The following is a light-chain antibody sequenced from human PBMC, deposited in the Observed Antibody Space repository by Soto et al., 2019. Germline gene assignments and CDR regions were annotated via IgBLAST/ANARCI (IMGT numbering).Light chain of an antibody. Sequence: VLTQPPSASGTPGQRATMSCSGSSSNIGTNHVYWYQQVPGTAPKLLIYRNNQRPSGVSDRFSGSKSGTSASLAISGLRSEDEADYYCVAWDDSLSRPVFGGGTKLTVL. CDR3: VAWDDSLSRPV. J-gene: IGLJ3*02. CDR2: RNN. CDR1: SSNIGTNH. V-gene: IGLV1-47*01.